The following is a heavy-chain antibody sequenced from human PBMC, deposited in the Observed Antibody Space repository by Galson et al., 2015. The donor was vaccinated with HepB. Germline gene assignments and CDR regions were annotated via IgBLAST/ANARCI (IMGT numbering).Heavy chain of an antibody. D-gene: IGHD3-3*01. CDR3: ARGPSSAFFGVVISH. V-gene: IGHV1-8*01. CDR2: MNPNSGNT. Sequence: SVKVSCKASGYTFTSCDINWVRQATGQGLEWMGWMNPNSGNTGYAQKFQGRVTMTRNTSISTAYMELSSLRSEDTAVYYCARGPSSAFFGVVISHWGQGTLVTVSS. J-gene: IGHJ4*02. CDR1: GYTFTSCD.